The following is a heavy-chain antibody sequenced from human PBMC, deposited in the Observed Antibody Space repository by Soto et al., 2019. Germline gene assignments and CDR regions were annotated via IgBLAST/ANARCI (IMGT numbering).Heavy chain of an antibody. Sequence: QVQLVQSGAEVKKPGASVKVSCKASGYTFTSYISWVRQAPGQGLEWMGWISAYNGNTNYAQKLQGRVTMTTDTSTSTAYMEMRSLRSDDTAVYYCARDSPPPREWGHGTLVTVSS. CDR1: GYTFTSY. V-gene: IGHV1-18*01. J-gene: IGHJ4*01. CDR3: ARDSPPPRE. CDR2: ISAYNGNT.